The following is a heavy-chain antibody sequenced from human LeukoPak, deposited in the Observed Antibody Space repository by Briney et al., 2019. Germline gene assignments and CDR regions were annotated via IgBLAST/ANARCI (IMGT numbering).Heavy chain of an antibody. D-gene: IGHD4-17*01. V-gene: IGHV4-61*01. CDR2: IYYSGST. CDR3: ARSATVTTNPFDY. CDR1: GGSVNSGSYY. J-gene: IGHJ4*02. Sequence: SETLSLTCTVSGGSVNSGSYYWSWIRQPPGKGLEWIGYIYYSGSTNYNPSLKSRVTISVDTSKNQFSLKLSSVTAADTAVYYCARSATVTTNPFDYWGQGTLVTVSS.